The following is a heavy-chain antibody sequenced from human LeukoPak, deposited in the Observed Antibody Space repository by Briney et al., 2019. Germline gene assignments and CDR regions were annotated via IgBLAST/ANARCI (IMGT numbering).Heavy chain of an antibody. CDR2: INHSGSA. V-gene: IGHV4-34*01. J-gene: IGHJ2*01. CDR3: ARESITMVRGVIGSRYFDL. CDR1: GGSFSGYY. Sequence: SETLSLTCAVYGGSFSGYYWSWIRQTPGKGLEWIGEINHSGSANYNPSLKSRVTISVDTSKNQFSLKLSSVTAADTAVYYCARESITMVRGVIGSRYFDLWGRGTLVTVSS. D-gene: IGHD3-10*01.